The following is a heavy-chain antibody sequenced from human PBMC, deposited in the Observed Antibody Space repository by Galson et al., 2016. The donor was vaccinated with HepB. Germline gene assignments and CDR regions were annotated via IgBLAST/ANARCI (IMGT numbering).Heavy chain of an antibody. CDR1: GFTFTSYA. J-gene: IGHJ5*01. D-gene: IGHD1-20*01. CDR2: VSGSGGST. CDR3: AKAGYNSHERNNWFDS. V-gene: IGHV3-23*01. Sequence: SLRLSCAASGFTFTSYAMSWVRQAPGKELEWLSSVSGSGGSTCYADSVRGRFIISRDSSENTLYLQMNTLRGDDTALYYCAKAGYNSHERNNWFDSWGQGTLVTASS.